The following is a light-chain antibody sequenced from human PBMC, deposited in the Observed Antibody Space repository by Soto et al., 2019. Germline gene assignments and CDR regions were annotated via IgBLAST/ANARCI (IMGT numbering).Light chain of an antibody. CDR1: QSVSSY. CDR2: DAS. V-gene: IGKV3-11*01. CDR3: QQRSNWPGT. Sequence: EIVLTQSPATLSLSPGERATHSCRASQSVSSYLAWYQQKHGQAPRLLIYDASNRATGIPARFSGSGSGTDFTLTISSLEPEDFAVYYCQQRSNWPGTFGPGTKVDIK. J-gene: IGKJ3*01.